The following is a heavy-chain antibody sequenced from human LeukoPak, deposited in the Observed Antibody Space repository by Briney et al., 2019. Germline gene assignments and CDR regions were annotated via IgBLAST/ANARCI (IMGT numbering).Heavy chain of an antibody. CDR2: IYHSGST. D-gene: IGHD3-22*01. CDR3: ARDRYYYDSSGTRWFDP. J-gene: IGHJ5*02. V-gene: IGHV4-4*02. CDR1: GGSISSSNR. Sequence: SETLSLTCAVSGGSISSSNRWSWVRQPPGKGLEWIGEIYHSGSTYYNPSLKSRVTISVDTSKNQFSLKLSSVTAADTAVYYCARDRYYYDSSGTRWFDPWGQGTLVTVSS.